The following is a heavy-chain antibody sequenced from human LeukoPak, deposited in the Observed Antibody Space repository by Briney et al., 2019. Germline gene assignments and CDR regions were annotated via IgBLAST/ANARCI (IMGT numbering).Heavy chain of an antibody. D-gene: IGHD6-13*01. V-gene: IGHV4-59*01. J-gene: IGHJ4*02. Sequence: PSETLSLTWTVSGGSISSYYWSWIRQPPGKGLEWIGYIYYSGSTNYNPSLKSRVTISVDTSKNQFSLKLSSVTAADTAVYYCARGPLDLYSSSWLLFDYWGQGTLVTVSS. CDR3: ARGPLDLYSSSWLLFDY. CDR1: GGSISSYY. CDR2: IYYSGST.